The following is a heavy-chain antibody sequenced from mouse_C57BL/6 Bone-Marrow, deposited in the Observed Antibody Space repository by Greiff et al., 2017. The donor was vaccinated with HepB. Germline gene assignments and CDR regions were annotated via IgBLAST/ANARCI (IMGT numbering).Heavy chain of an antibody. CDR3: ARSPYYGTVFDY. V-gene: IGHV7-3*01. D-gene: IGHD1-1*01. CDR1: GFTFTDYY. CDR2: IRNKANGYTT. Sequence: EVKVVDSGGGLVQPGGSLSLSCAASGFTFTDYYMSWVRQPPGKALEWLGFIRNKANGYTTEYSASVKGRFTISRDNSQSILYLQMNALRAEDSATYYCARSPYYGTVFDYWGQGTTLTVSS. J-gene: IGHJ2*01.